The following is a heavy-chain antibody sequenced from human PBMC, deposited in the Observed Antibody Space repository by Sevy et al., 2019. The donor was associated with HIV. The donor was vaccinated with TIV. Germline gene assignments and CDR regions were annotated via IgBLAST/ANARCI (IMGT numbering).Heavy chain of an antibody. V-gene: IGHV3-7*01. CDR2: IKQDGSEK. D-gene: IGHD6-13*01. J-gene: IGHJ1*01. CDR1: GFTFSSYW. Sequence: GGSLRLSCAASGFTFSSYWMSWVRQAPGKGLEWVANIKQDGSEKYYVDSVKGRFTSSRDNAKNSLYLQMNSLRAEDTAVYYCAGTAAGEYFQHWGQGTLVTVSS. CDR3: AGTAAGEYFQH.